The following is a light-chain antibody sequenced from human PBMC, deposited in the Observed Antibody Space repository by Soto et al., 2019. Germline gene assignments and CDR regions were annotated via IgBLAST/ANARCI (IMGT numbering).Light chain of an antibody. Sequence: QSELTQPPSASGTPGQRVTISCSGSSSNIGSNTVNWYQQLPGTAPKLLIYSNNQRPSGVPDRFSGSKSGTSASLAISGLQSEDEADYYCAAWDDSLNGPDVVFGGGTKLTVL. V-gene: IGLV1-44*01. CDR3: AAWDDSLNGPDVV. J-gene: IGLJ2*01. CDR2: SNN. CDR1: SSNIGSNT.